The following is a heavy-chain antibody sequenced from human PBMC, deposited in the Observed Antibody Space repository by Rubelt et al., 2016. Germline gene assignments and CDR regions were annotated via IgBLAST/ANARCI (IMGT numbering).Heavy chain of an antibody. CDR2: IYYSGST. D-gene: IGHD2-15*01. J-gene: IGHJ3*02. CDR3: ARRDGYCSGGSCYSNDAFDI. V-gene: IGHV4-59*08. CDR1: GGSISNYY. Sequence: QVQLQESGPGLVKPSETLSLTCTVSGGSISNYYWSWIRQPPGKGLEWIGYIYYSGSTNYNPSLKSWVSILVDTSKSQFSLKLSSVAAADTAVYYCARRDGYCSGGSCYSNDAFDIWGQGTMVTVSS.